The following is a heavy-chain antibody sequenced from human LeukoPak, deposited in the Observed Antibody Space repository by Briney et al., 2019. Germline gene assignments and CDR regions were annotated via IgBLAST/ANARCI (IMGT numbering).Heavy chain of an antibody. V-gene: IGHV4-34*01. Sequence: ASETLSLTCAVYGGSFSGYYWSWIRQPPGKGLEWIGEINHSGSTNYNPSLKSRVTISVDTSKNQFSLKLSSVTAADTAVYYCARAVISSSWTYCYYYYMDVWGKGTTVTISS. CDR3: ARAVISSSWTYCYYYYMDV. CDR1: GGSFSGYY. J-gene: IGHJ6*03. CDR2: INHSGST. D-gene: IGHD6-13*01.